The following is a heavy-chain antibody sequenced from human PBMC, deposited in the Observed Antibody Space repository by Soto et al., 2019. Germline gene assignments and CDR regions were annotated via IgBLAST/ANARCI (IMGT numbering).Heavy chain of an antibody. CDR1: GFAFNNYG. CDR2: ISKSDYT. Sequence: GGSLRLSCTVSGFAFNNYGINWVRQAPGKGLEWVSSISKSDYTYYSDSVKGRFAISRGNAKSSVSLQMNTLRVEDTAVYYCAREDSIIIPAVSDFWGQGTLVTVSS. CDR3: AREDSIIIPAVSDF. V-gene: IGHV3-21*01. D-gene: IGHD2-2*01. J-gene: IGHJ4*02.